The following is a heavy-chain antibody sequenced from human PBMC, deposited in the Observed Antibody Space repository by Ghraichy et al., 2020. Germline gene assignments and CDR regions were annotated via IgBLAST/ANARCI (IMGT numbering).Heavy chain of an antibody. J-gene: IGHJ2*01. D-gene: IGHD6-19*01. CDR1: GGSFSGYY. Sequence: ESLNISCAVYGGSFSGYYWSWIRQPPGKGLEWIGEINHSGSTNYNPSLKSRVTISVDTSKNQFSLKLSSVTAADTAVYYCARGRFSSGWYLGWYFDLWGRGTLVTVSS. CDR2: INHSGST. CDR3: ARGRFSSGWYLGWYFDL. V-gene: IGHV4-34*01.